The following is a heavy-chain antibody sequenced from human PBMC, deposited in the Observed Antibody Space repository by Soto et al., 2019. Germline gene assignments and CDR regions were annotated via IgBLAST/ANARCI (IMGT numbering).Heavy chain of an antibody. D-gene: IGHD6-19*01. CDR3: AKAMYHSGWVVDY. Sequence: EVPLLESGGGLVQPGGSLRLSCAASGFTFSTYAMAWVRQAPGKGLEWVSSISGSGGSTYYAESVKGRFAISRDNSKNTLYVQVSSLRAEDTAVYYCAKAMYHSGWVVDYWGQGTLVTVSS. J-gene: IGHJ4*02. V-gene: IGHV3-23*01. CDR1: GFTFSTYA. CDR2: ISGSGGST.